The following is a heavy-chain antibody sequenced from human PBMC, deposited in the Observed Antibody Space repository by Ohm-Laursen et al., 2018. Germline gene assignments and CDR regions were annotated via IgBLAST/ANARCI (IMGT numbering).Heavy chain of an antibody. CDR3: ARVQYNWNYEASYYYYGMDV. Sequence: GSSVKVSCKASGGTFSSYAISWVRQAPGQGLEWMGGIIPIFGTANYAQKFQGRVTITADKSTSTAYMELSSLRSEDTAVYYCARVQYNWNYEASYYYYGMDVWGQGTTVTVSS. V-gene: IGHV1-69*06. D-gene: IGHD1-7*01. CDR2: IIPIFGTA. CDR1: GGTFSSYA. J-gene: IGHJ6*02.